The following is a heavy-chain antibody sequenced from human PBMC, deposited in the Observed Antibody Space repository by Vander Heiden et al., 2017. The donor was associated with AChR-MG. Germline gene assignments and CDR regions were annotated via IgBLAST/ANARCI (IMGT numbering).Heavy chain of an antibody. CDR1: GFTFSRYA. CDR3: AREDRGYCSGGSCYGFDY. V-gene: IGHV3-30-3*01. CDR2: ISYDGSNK. J-gene: IGHJ4*02. Sequence: QVQLVESGGGVVQPGWPLRLSCAASGFTFSRYAMHWVRQAPGRGLEWVAVISYDGSNKYYADSVEGRFTISRDNSKNTLYLQMNSLRAEDTAVYYCAREDRGYCSGGSCYGFDYWGQGTLVTVSS. D-gene: IGHD2-15*01.